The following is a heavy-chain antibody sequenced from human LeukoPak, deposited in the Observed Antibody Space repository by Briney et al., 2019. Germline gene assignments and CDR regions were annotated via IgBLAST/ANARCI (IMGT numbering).Heavy chain of an antibody. CDR3: ARRVHNRGLYDLGAFDV. V-gene: IGHV4-59*08. D-gene: IGHD1-14*01. CDR1: GASISSSY. Sequence: SETLSLTCSVSGASISSSYWAWIRQPPGRGLEWIGFPYYTGNSNYSPSLNGRVTISFASSKNQFSLRLRSVAATDTAVYYCARRVHNRGLYDLGAFDVWGQGTVVTVSS. CDR2: PYYTGNS. J-gene: IGHJ3*01.